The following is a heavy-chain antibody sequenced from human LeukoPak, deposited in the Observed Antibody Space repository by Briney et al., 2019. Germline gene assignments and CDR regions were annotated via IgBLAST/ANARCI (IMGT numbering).Heavy chain of an antibody. Sequence: ASVKVSCKASGGTFSSYAISWVRQAPGQGLEWMGRIIPIFGTANYAQKFQGRVTITTDESTSTAYMELSSLRSEDTAVYYCARTYYYDSSGYYYWGQGTLVTVSS. D-gene: IGHD3-22*01. CDR3: ARTYYYDSSGYYY. J-gene: IGHJ4*02. CDR2: IIPIFGTA. V-gene: IGHV1-69*05. CDR1: GGTFSSYA.